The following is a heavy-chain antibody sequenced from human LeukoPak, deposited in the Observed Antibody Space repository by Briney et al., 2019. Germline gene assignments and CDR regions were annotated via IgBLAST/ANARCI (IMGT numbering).Heavy chain of an antibody. CDR1: GGSISSSSYY. D-gene: IGHD6-13*01. V-gene: IGHV4-39*07. CDR3: ARARIAAAADYYYYGMDV. J-gene: IGHJ6*02. CDR2: IYYSGST. Sequence: PSETLSLTCTVSGGSISSSSYYWGWIRQPPGKGLEWIGSIYYSGSTYYNPSLKSRVTISVDKSKNQFSLKLSSVTAADTAVYYCARARIAAAADYYYYGMDVWGQGTTVTVSS.